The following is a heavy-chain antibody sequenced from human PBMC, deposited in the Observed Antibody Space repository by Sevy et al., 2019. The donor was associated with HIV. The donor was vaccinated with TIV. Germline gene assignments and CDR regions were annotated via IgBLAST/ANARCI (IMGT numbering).Heavy chain of an antibody. CDR1: GFTFSSYA. Sequence: GGSLRLSCAASGFTFSSYAMSWVRQAPGKGLEWVSAISGSGGSTYYADSVKGRFTISRDNSKNTLYLQMNSLRAEDTAVYYCAKWGQVPAAFDYYYYGMDVWGQGTTVTVSS. V-gene: IGHV3-23*01. CDR2: ISGSGGST. J-gene: IGHJ6*02. D-gene: IGHD2-2*01. CDR3: AKWGQVPAAFDYYYYGMDV.